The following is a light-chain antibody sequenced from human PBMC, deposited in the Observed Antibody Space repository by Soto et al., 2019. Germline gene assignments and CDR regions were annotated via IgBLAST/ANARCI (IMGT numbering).Light chain of an antibody. CDR1: RSVSDTL. CDR3: QQYGSSGT. CDR2: GTS. V-gene: IGKV3-20*01. J-gene: IGKJ1*01. Sequence: EIVLTQSPGTLSLSPGERATLSRRADRSVSDTLLTWFQQKPGQAPRLLIFGTSNRAPGIPDRFSGSGSGTDFTLTISRLEPDDFAVYYCQQYGSSGTFGQGTKVDI.